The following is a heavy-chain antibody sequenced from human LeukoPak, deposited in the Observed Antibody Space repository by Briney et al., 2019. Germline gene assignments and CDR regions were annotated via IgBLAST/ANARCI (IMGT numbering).Heavy chain of an antibody. CDR3: ARDVPMVRGVNYFDY. CDR1: GFTFSSYG. J-gene: IGHJ4*02. Sequence: GGTLRLSCAASGFTFSSYGMSWVRQAPGKGLEWVSVIYSGGSTYYADSVKGRFTISRDNSKSTLYIQMNSLRSDDTAVYYCARDVPMVRGVNYFDYWGQGTLVIVSS. D-gene: IGHD3-10*01. V-gene: IGHV3-53*05. CDR2: IYSGGST.